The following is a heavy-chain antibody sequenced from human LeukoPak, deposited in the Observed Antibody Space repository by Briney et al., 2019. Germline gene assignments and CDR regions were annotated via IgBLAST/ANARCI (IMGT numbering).Heavy chain of an antibody. J-gene: IGHJ4*02. Sequence: GGSLRLSCSASGFTFSSYAMHWVRQAPGKGLEYVSAISSNGGSTYYADSVKGRFTISRDNSKNTLYLQMGSLRAEDTAVYYCAILGGSGTAIDYWGQGTLVTVSS. CDR3: AILGGSGTAIDY. CDR2: ISSNGGST. D-gene: IGHD3-10*01. V-gene: IGHV3-64D*06. CDR1: GFTFSSYA.